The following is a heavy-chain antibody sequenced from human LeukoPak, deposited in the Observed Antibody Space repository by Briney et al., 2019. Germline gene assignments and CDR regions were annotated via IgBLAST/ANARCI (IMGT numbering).Heavy chain of an antibody. CDR3: TTDTWYSAGH. CDR1: GFIFSGSW. CDR2: IKKDGSEK. Sequence: GGSLRLSCTASGFIFSGSWMAWIRQAPGKGLEWVAIIKKDGSEKYYVDSMKGRFTISRDNAKNSLFLQMNSLKAEDTAIYYCTTDTWYSAGHWGQGTLVTVSS. D-gene: IGHD2-15*01. V-gene: IGHV3-7*03. J-gene: IGHJ4*02.